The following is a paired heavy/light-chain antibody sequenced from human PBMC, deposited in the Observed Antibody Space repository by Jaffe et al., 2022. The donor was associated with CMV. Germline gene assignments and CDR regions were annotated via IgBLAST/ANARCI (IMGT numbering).Light chain of an antibody. CDR3: QSYDSSLSGPWV. J-gene: IGLJ3*02. CDR1: SSNIGAGYD. CDR2: GNS. Sequence: QSVLTQPPSVSGAPGQRVTISCTGSSSNIGAGYDVHWYQQLPGTAPKLLIYGNSNRPSGVPDRFSGSKSGTSASLAITGLQAEDEADYYCQSYDSSLSGPWVFGGGTKLTVL. V-gene: IGLV1-40*01.
Heavy chain of an antibody. V-gene: IGHV1-46*01. J-gene: IGHJ5*02. D-gene: IGHD1-26*01. CDR3: ARRSVAPSSFQSPFDP. CDR2: INPSGGST. CDR1: GYTFTSYY. Sequence: QVQLVQSGAEVKKPGASVKVSCKASGYTFTSYYMHWVRQAPGQGLEWMGIINPSGGSTSYAQKFQGRVTMTRDTSTSTVYMELSSLRSEDTAVYYCARRSVAPSSFQSPFDPWGQGTLVTVSS.